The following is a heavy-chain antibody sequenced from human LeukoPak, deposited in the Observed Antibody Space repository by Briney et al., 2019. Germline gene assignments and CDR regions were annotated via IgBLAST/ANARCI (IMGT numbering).Heavy chain of an antibody. J-gene: IGHJ5*02. CDR1: GYTFTNYG. D-gene: IGHD2-15*01. CDR2: ISTYDHDT. Sequence: ASVKVSCKASGYTFTNYGISWVRQAPGQGLEWMAWISTYDHDTNYAQKFRGRVTMTTDTSTSTAYMELRSLGSDDTAVYYCVRDYFCSGGTCDDCFGPWGQGTLVTVSS. CDR3: VRDYFCSGGTCDDCFGP. V-gene: IGHV1-18*01.